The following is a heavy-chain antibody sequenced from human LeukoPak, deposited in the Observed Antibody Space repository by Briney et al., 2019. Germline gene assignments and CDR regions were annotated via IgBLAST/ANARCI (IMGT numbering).Heavy chain of an antibody. J-gene: IGHJ4*02. CDR1: GGSFSGYY. D-gene: IGHD3-3*01. Sequence: SETLSLTCAVYGGSFSGYYWSWIRQPPGKGQEWIGEINHSGSTNYNPSLKSRVTISVDTSKNQFSPKLSSVTAADTAVYYCARGPYDFWSGELDYWGEGTLVTVSS. V-gene: IGHV4-34*01. CDR2: INHSGST. CDR3: ARGPYDFWSGELDY.